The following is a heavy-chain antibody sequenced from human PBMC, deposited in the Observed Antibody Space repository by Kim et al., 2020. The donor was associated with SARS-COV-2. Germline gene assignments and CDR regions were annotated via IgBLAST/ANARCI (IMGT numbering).Heavy chain of an antibody. CDR2: IYYSGST. D-gene: IGHD6-13*01. Sequence: SETLSLTCTVSGGSISSGGYYWSWIRQHPGKGLEWIGYIYYSGSTYYNPSLKSRVTISVDTSKNQFSLKLSSVTAADTAVYYCARDTWLYSSSWYVGATDSYYYYGMDVWGQGTTVTVSS. J-gene: IGHJ6*02. CDR1: GGSISSGGYY. CDR3: ARDTWLYSSSWYVGATDSYYYYGMDV. V-gene: IGHV4-31*03.